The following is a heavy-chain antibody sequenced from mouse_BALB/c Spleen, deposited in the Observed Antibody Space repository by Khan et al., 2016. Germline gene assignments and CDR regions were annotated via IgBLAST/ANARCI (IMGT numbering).Heavy chain of an antibody. D-gene: IGHD2-1*01. Sequence: EVQLQESGPDLVKPSQSLSLTCTVTGYSITSGYSWHWIRQFPGNKLEWMGYIHYSGNTNYNPSLKSRISITRDTSKNQFFLHLNSVTNEDTATYYCARIYGNYVFTYWGQGTLVTVSA. J-gene: IGHJ3*01. V-gene: IGHV3-1*02. CDR1: GYSITSGYS. CDR2: IHYSGNT. CDR3: ARIYGNYVFTY.